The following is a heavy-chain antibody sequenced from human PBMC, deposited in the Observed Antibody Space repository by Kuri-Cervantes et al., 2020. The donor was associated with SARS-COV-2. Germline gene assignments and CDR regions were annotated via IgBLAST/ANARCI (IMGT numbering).Heavy chain of an antibody. Sequence: GGSLRLSCAACGFTFSSYDMHWVRQATGKGLEWVSAIGTAGDTYYPGSVKGQFTISGENAKNSLYLQMNSLRAGDTAVYYCAKDRNPSWIQAWFDYWGQGTLVTVSS. CDR1: GFTFSSYD. V-gene: IGHV3-13*03. CDR2: IGTAGDT. D-gene: IGHD5-18*01. CDR3: AKDRNPSWIQAWFDY. J-gene: IGHJ4*02.